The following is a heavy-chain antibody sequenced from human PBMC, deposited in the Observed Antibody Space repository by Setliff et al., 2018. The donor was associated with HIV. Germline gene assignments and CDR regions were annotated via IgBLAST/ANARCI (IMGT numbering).Heavy chain of an antibody. CDR2: INPNSGST. Sequence: ASVKVSCKASGYTFTADYLHWVRQAPGQGLQWMGWINPNSGSTNYAQKFQSRVTMTRDTSITTAYMELASLTSDDTAVYYCARDKDAIYYGSGSFFYYYYMDVWGKGTTVTVSS. CDR1: GYTFTADY. V-gene: IGHV1-2*02. J-gene: IGHJ6*03. CDR3: ARDKDAIYYGSGSFFYYYYMDV. D-gene: IGHD3-10*01.